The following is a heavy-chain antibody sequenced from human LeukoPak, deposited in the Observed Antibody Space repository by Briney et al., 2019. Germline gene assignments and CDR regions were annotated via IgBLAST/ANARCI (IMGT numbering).Heavy chain of an antibody. CDR1: GALINSYY. CDR2: RYISGTT. D-gene: IGHD1-26*01. CDR3: ARDWVGTYNYFDC. J-gene: IGHJ4*02. Sequence: SETLSLTCTVSGALINSYYWSWIRQSAGRELEWIGRRYISGTTDYNPSLKSRVTMSIDTSTNQFSLTLTSVTAADTAVYYCARDWVGTYNYFDCWGQGILVTVSS. V-gene: IGHV4-4*07.